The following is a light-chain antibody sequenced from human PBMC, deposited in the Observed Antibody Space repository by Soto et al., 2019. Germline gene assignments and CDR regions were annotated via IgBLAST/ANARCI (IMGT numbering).Light chain of an antibody. Sequence: EIVLTQSPGTLSLSPGERATLSCRASQSVSSNYLAWYQQKPGQAPKVLIYRASIRATGIPDRFTGSGSGTDFTLTISRLQPEDFAVYYCHYYDKWPPGTFGQGTKVDIK. CDR1: QSVSSNY. CDR3: HYYDKWPPGT. V-gene: IGKV3-20*01. CDR2: RAS. J-gene: IGKJ1*01.